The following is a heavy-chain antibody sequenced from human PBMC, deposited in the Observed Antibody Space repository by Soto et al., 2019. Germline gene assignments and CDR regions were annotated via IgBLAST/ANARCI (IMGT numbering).Heavy chain of an antibody. D-gene: IGHD4-4*01. CDR3: ARGGGGYSRDGFDI. Sequence: QVQLQESGPGLVKPSETLSLSCTVSGGSINNYYWSWIRQSPGKGLEWIGYISYIGTTNYNPSLKSRVTISVGPSKNQFSLRLSSVTAADTAVYYCARGGGGYSRDGFDIWGQGTMVTVSS. CDR1: GGSINNYY. V-gene: IGHV4-59*01. CDR2: ISYIGTT. J-gene: IGHJ3*02.